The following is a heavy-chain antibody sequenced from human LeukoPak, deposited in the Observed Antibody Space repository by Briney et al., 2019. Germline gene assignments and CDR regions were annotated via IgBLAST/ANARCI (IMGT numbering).Heavy chain of an antibody. CDR3: AKDAALGGGYYYDSSGTDY. V-gene: IGHV3-30*18. D-gene: IGHD3-22*01. Sequence: GGSLRLSCAASGFTFSSYGMHWVRQAPGKGLEWVAVISYDGSNKYYADSVKGRFTISRDNSKNTLYLQMNSLRAEDTAVYYCAKDAALGGGYYYDSSGTDYWGQGTLVTVSS. J-gene: IGHJ4*02. CDR2: ISYDGSNK. CDR1: GFTFSSYG.